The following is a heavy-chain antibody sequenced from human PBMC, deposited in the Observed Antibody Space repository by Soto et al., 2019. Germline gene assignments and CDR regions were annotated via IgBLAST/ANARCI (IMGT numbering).Heavy chain of an antibody. D-gene: IGHD6-6*01. J-gene: IGHJ5*02. CDR3: ARDPGLRPVSIRGLGWFDP. V-gene: IGHV3-7*01. Sequence: EMQLVESGGGLVQPGGSLRLACTASGFTFSGYWMNWVRQPPGKGLEWVVRIKQDGSEEHYVDSVKGRFTISRDNANNSVYLQTDSLRAEVTAVYSCARDPGLRPVSIRGLGWFDPWGQGVLVTFSP. CDR2: IKQDGSEE. CDR1: GFTFSGYW.